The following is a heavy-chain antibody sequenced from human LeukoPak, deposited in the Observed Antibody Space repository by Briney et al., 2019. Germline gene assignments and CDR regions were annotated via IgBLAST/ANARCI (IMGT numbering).Heavy chain of an antibody. V-gene: IGHV4-39*01. CDR3: LRVPNGSPADY. D-gene: IGHD2-8*01. CDR2: ISKIGNT. Sequence: SETLSLTCSVSGGSISSSIDYNWGWSRQPPGKGLEWIGSISKIGNTYYNPSLKSRITISVDTSRNQFSLKVTSLTAADTAQYFCLRVPNGSPADYWGQGTLVTVSS. CDR1: GGSISSSIDYN. J-gene: IGHJ4*02.